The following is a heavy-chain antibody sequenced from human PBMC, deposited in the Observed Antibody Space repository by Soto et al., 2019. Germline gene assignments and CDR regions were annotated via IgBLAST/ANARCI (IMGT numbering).Heavy chain of an antibody. CDR2: ISGSGGST. CDR1: GFTFSSYS. V-gene: IGHV3-23*01. CDR3: AEDFDFWSGYYTPATPTDFDY. Sequence: GGSLRLSCAASGFTFSSYSMSWVRQAPGKGLEWVSAISGSGGSTYYADSVKGRFTISRDNSKNTLYLQMNSLRAEDTAVYYCAEDFDFWSGYYTPATPTDFDYWGQGTLVTVSS. D-gene: IGHD3-3*01. J-gene: IGHJ4*02.